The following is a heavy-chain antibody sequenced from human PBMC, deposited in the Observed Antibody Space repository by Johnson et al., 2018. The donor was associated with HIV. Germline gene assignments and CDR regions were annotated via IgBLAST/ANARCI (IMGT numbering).Heavy chain of an antibody. D-gene: IGHD1-7*01. Sequence: VESGGVVVQPGGSLRLSCAASGFTFDDYTMHWVRQAPGKGLEWVSLISWDGGSTYYADSVKGRFTISRDNSKNSLYLQMNSLSTEDTALYYCAKETKSKAFDIWGQGPMVSGSS. CDR1: GFTFDDYT. V-gene: IGHV3-43*01. CDR2: ISWDGGST. J-gene: IGHJ3*02. CDR3: AKETKSKAFDI.